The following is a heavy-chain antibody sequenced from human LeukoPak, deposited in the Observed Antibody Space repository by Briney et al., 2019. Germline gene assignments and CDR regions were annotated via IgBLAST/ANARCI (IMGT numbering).Heavy chain of an antibody. J-gene: IGHJ4*02. D-gene: IGHD5-24*01. V-gene: IGHV3-74*01. CDR1: GFTFSSYV. CDR2: ISHDGII. Sequence: GGSLRLSCATAGFTFSSYVMHWVRRTPGKGLVWVSRISHDGIISYADSVKGRFTISRDNAKNTLTLQMNSLRVEDTAVYFCARDWVYKIDYWGRGTLVTVSS. CDR3: ARDWVYKIDY.